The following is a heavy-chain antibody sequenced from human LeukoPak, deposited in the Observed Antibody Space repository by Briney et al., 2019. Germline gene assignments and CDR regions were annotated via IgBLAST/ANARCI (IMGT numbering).Heavy chain of an antibody. CDR3: ARAPTLVGATPTSDY. J-gene: IGHJ4*02. V-gene: IGHV1-18*01. Sequence: ASVKVFCKASGYTFTSYGISWVRQAPGQGLEWMGWISAYNGNTNYAQKLQGRVTMTTDTSTSTAYMELRSLRSDDTAVYYCARAPTLVGATPTSDYWGQGTLVTVSS. D-gene: IGHD1-26*01. CDR1: GYTFTSYG. CDR2: ISAYNGNT.